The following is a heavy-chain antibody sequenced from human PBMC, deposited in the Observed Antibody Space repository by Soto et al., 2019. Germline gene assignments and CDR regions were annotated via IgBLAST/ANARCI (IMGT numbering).Heavy chain of an antibody. D-gene: IGHD3-9*01. V-gene: IGHV3-43*01. CDR1: GFSFDDYT. Sequence: GGALLLSCAASGFSFDDYTMHWVRQAPGKGLEWVSLITWDGGIISYADSVKGRFTISRDNRKNSLYLQMNSLSPDDTALYYCVRDITDGNFDTFDDWGQGTMVTVSS. CDR3: VRDITDGNFDTFDD. CDR2: ITWDGGII. J-gene: IGHJ3*01.